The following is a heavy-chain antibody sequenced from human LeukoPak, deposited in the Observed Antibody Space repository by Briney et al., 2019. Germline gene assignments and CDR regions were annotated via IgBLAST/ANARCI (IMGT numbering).Heavy chain of an antibody. Sequence: GGSLRLSCAASGFTFSNYAMHWVRQAPGKGLEWVAVMSYDGSDTYHADPVKGRFTISRDNSKNTLFLAMNSLRAEDTAVYYCARDMTHCSSTSCPNPWGQGTLVTVSS. D-gene: IGHD2-2*01. CDR2: MSYDGSDT. V-gene: IGHV3-30*04. CDR3: ARDMTHCSSTSCPNP. CDR1: GFTFSNYA. J-gene: IGHJ5*02.